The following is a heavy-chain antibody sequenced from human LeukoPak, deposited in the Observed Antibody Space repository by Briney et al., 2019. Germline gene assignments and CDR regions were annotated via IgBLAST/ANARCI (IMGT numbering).Heavy chain of an antibody. J-gene: IGHJ4*02. V-gene: IGHV3-66*01. Sequence: GGSLRLSCAASGFTVSSNYMSWVRQAPGKGLEWVSVIYSGGSTYYADSVKGRFTISRDNAKNSLYLQMNSLRAEDTAVYYCARECYDFCSDYRGQGTLVTVSS. CDR1: GFTVSSNY. CDR3: ARECYDFCSDY. D-gene: IGHD3-3*01. CDR2: IYSGGST.